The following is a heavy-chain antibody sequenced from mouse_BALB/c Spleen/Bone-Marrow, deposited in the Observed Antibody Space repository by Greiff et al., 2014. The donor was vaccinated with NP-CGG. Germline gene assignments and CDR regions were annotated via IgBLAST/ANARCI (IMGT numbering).Heavy chain of an antibody. J-gene: IGHJ3*01. CDR2: TYPYNGGT. D-gene: IGHD2-4*01. CDR3: ARSEGYDYDWFAY. CDR1: GYTFTDYN. Sequence: VQLQQPGPELVKPGASVKISCKASGYTFTDYNMHWVKQSHGKSLEWIGYTYPYNGGTGYNQKFKSKATLTVDNSSSTAYMELRSLTSEDSAVYYCARSEGYDYDWFAYWGQGTLVTVSA. V-gene: IGHV1S29*02.